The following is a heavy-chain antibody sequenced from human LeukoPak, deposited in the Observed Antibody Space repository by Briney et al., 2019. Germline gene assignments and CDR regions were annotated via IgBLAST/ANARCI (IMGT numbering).Heavy chain of an antibody. CDR2: IYRDDRT. CDR1: GFTLSSNY. V-gene: IGHV3-66*01. J-gene: IGHJ5*01. Sequence: GGSLRLSCAASGFTLSSNYMSWVRQAPAKGLEWVSIIYRDDRTFYADSVKDRFTISRDNSKKTLFLQMNSLRAEDTAVYYCARDLGSYVDSWGHGTLVTVSS. D-gene: IGHD5-18*01. CDR3: ARDLGSYVDS.